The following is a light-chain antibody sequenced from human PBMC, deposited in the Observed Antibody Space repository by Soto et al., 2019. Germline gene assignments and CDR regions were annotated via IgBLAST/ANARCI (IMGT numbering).Light chain of an antibody. V-gene: IGLV2-14*01. Sequence: QSVLTQPASVSGSPGQSITISCTGTSSDVGGYNYVSWYQQHPGKAPKLMIYDVGNRPSGVSNRFSGSKSGDTASLTISGLQADDEADYYYSSYTSSSTSYVFGTGTKVTVL. CDR2: DVG. CDR1: SSDVGGYNY. J-gene: IGLJ1*01. CDR3: SSYTSSSTSYV.